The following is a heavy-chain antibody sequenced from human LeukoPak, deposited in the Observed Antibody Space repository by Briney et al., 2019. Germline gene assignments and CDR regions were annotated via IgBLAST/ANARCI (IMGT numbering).Heavy chain of an antibody. CDR1: GGTLSSYA. CDR2: IIPIFGIA. CDR3: ARDINYDFWSGLGY. D-gene: IGHD3-3*01. V-gene: IGHV1-69*04. J-gene: IGHJ4*02. Sequence: ASVKVSCKASGGTLSSYAISWVRQAPRQGLEWMGRIIPIFGIANYAQKFQGRVTITADKSTSTAYMELSSLRSEDTAVYYCARDINYDFWSGLGYWGQGTPVTVSS.